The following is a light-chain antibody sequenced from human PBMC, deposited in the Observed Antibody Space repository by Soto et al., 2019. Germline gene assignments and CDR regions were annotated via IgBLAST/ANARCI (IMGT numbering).Light chain of an antibody. J-gene: IGKJ3*01. Sequence: AIQLTQSPSSLSASVGDRVTITCRASQGISSALAWYQQKPGKAPKLLIYDASSLESGVPSRFSGSGSGTDYTLTISSLQPEDFATYYCQQFNSYRGTFGPGTKVDIK. V-gene: IGKV1-13*02. CDR3: QQFNSYRGT. CDR2: DAS. CDR1: QGISSA.